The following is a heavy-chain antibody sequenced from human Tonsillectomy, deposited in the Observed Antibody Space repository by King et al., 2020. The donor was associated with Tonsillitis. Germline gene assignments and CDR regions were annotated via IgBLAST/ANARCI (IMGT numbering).Heavy chain of an antibody. D-gene: IGHD1-14*01. CDR2: ISSSSSYI. Sequence: VQLVESGGGLVKPGGSLRLSCAASGFTFSSYSMNWVRQAPGKGLEWVSSISSSSSYIYYADSVKGRFTISRDNAKNSLYLQMNSLRAEDTAVYYCARDPRSRLVPDGYFDLWGRGTLVTVSS. V-gene: IGHV3-21*01. CDR1: GFTFSSYS. J-gene: IGHJ2*01. CDR3: ARDPRSRLVPDGYFDL.